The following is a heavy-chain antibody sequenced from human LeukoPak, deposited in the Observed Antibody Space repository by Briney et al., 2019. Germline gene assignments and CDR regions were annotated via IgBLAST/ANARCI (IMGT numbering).Heavy chain of an antibody. J-gene: IGHJ1*01. V-gene: IGHV1-8*01. CDR1: GCTVISYD. D-gene: IGHD6-19*01. Sequence: ASVKVSCKASGCTVISYDSIGVRQATGQGLEWMGWMNPNSGNTGYAQKFQGRVTMTRNTSISTAYMELSSLRSEDTAVYYCATYIAVAGGFFFQHWGQGTLVTVSS. CDR3: ATYIAVAGGFFFQH. CDR2: MNPNSGNT.